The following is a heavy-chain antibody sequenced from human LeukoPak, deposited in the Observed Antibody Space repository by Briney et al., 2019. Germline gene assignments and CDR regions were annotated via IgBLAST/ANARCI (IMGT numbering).Heavy chain of an antibody. CDR2: VSGGGAST. J-gene: IGHJ5*01. D-gene: IGHD3-10*01. V-gene: IGHV3-23*01. CDR1: GFSVGSYG. Sequence: GGCLRLSCAAAGFSVGSYGMSWVRQAPGKGREWVSSVSGGGASTYHADSEKGRFTISRANAQNPLYLEISILAAKDPAVYYCAGRFRPFNSATWFLSFDSRGPGTLVTVS. CDR3: AGRFRPFNSATWFLSFDS.